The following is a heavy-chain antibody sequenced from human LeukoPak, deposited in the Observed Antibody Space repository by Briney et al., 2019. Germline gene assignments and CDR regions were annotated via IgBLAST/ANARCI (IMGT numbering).Heavy chain of an antibody. D-gene: IGHD4-23*01. CDR2: FDPEDGET. CDR3: ATDDYGGNSAKAADFDY. J-gene: IGHJ4*02. Sequence: ASVKVSCKVSGYTLTELSMHWVRQXPGKWXXXXGGFDPEDGETIYAQKFQGRVTMTEDTSTDTAYMELSSLRSEDTAVYYCATDDYGGNSAKAADFDYWGQGTLVTVSS. CDR1: GYTLTELS. V-gene: IGHV1-24*01.